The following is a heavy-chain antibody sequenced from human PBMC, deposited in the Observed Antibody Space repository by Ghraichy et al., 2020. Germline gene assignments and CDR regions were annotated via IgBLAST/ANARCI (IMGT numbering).Heavy chain of an antibody. CDR1: GFTVSSNY. CDR2: IYSGGSA. Sequence: GGSLRLSCAASGFTVSSNYMSWVRQAPGKGLEWVSVIYSGGSAYYADSVKGRFTISRDNSKNTLYLQMNSLRAEDTAVYYCARDLLDSTVTTRGMDVWGQGTTVTVSS. J-gene: IGHJ6*02. V-gene: IGHV3-66*01. D-gene: IGHD4-17*01. CDR3: ARDLLDSTVTTRGMDV.